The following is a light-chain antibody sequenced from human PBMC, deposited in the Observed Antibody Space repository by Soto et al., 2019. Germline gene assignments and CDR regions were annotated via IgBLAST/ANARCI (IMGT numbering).Light chain of an antibody. Sequence: EIVLTQSPATLSLSPEERATLSCRASQSVGGHLAWYQQKPGQAPRLLIYDASDRATGIPDRFSGSGSETDLTLTISSLEPDDFAVYYCQQRNTWPPSITFGQGTRLEIK. V-gene: IGKV3-11*01. CDR3: QQRNTWPPSIT. CDR2: DAS. CDR1: QSVGGH. J-gene: IGKJ5*01.